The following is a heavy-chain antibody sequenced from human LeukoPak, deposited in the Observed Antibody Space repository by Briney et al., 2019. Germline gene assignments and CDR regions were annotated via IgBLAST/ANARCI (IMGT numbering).Heavy chain of an antibody. Sequence: GGSLRLSCAASGFTFSSYAMSWVRQAPGKGLEWVSAISGSGGSTYYADSVKGRFTISRDNSKNTLYLQMNSLRAEDTAVYYCAKLIITPYYYYYYMDVWGKGTTVTVSS. V-gene: IGHV3-23*01. J-gene: IGHJ6*03. CDR2: ISGSGGST. CDR1: GFTFSSYA. D-gene: IGHD3-16*01. CDR3: AKLIITPYYYYYYMDV.